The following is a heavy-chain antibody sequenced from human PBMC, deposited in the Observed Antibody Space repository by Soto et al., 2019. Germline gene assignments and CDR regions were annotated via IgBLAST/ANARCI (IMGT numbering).Heavy chain of an antibody. CDR1: GYTFTNYG. J-gene: IGHJ6*03. D-gene: IGHD6-6*01. V-gene: IGHV1-18*01. Sequence: QGQLLQSGAEVKKPGASVKVSCKASGYTFTNYGITWVRQAPGQGLEWMGWISAYNGDTHYTQRLQGRVTMTTDTSTSSAYMELRGLRSDDTAVYYCARLRQLVGYFYYYMDVWGKGTTVTVSS. CDR3: ARLRQLVGYFYYYMDV. CDR2: ISAYNGDT.